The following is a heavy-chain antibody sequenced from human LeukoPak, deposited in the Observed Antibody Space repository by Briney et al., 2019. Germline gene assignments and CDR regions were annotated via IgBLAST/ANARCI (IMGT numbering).Heavy chain of an antibody. CDR1: GFTFSSYS. V-gene: IGHV3-21*01. Sequence: GGSLRLSCAASGFTFSSYSMNWVRQAPGKGLEWVSSISSSSSYIYYADSVKGRFTISRDNAKNSLYLQMNSLRAEDTAVYYCARDKVVITSLFDYWGQGTLATVSS. CDR3: ARDKVVITSLFDY. D-gene: IGHD3-22*01. CDR2: ISSSSSYI. J-gene: IGHJ4*02.